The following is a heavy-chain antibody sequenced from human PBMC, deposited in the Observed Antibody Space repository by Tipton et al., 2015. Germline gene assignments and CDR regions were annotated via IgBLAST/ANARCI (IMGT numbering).Heavy chain of an antibody. CDR2: ISYSGST. CDR3: ARMNAVTTPPDFYFDY. CDR1: GGSVSTSNYY. V-gene: IGHV4-61*05. Sequence: TLSLTCTVSGGSVSTSNYYWGWIRQSPGKGLEWIGYISYSGSTHYNPSLKRRVTISLDTSKNQFSLTLNSVTAADTAVYYCARMNAVTTPPDFYFDYWGQGTLVTVSS. D-gene: IGHD4-17*01. J-gene: IGHJ4*02.